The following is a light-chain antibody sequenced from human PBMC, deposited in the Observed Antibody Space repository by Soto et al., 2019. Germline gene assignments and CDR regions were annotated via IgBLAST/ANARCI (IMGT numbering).Light chain of an antibody. CDR3: QQYKNYPWT. Sequence: IRMTQSPSTQSASLGDRVTITCRASQGIGNWLAWYQQKPGRAPKFLMYEASSLESGVPSRFSGSGSGTDFTLTISDLQPDHFATYYCQQYKNYPWTFGQGTKVDIK. J-gene: IGKJ1*01. V-gene: IGKV1-5*03. CDR1: QGIGNW. CDR2: EAS.